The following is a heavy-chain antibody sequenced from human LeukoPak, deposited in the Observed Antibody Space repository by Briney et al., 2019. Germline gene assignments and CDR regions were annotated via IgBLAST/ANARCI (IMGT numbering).Heavy chain of an antibody. CDR2: IYYSGST. Sequence: SETLSLTCTASGGSISSYYWSWIRQPPGKGLEWVGYIYYSGSTNYSPSLKSRVTISVDTSKNPFSLKLSSVTAADPAVYYCARGWQVMSYWGQGTLVTVSS. D-gene: IGHD5-24*01. CDR3: ARGWQVMSY. V-gene: IGHV4-59*01. J-gene: IGHJ4*02. CDR1: GGSISSYY.